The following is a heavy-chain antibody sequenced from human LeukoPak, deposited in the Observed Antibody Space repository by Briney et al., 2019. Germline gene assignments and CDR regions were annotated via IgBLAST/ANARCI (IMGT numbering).Heavy chain of an antibody. CDR3: ARAPITSPFYFDY. CDR2: INWSGKST. V-gene: IGHV3-20*04. CDR1: GFAFDEHG. Sequence: GGSLRLSCTASGFAFDEHGMTWVRQVPGKGLEWVAGINWSGKSTSYGDPVRGRFTISRDNAKNSLSLQMDSLRAEETALYYCARAPITSPFYFDYWGQGTLVTVSS. D-gene: IGHD2-2*01. J-gene: IGHJ4*02.